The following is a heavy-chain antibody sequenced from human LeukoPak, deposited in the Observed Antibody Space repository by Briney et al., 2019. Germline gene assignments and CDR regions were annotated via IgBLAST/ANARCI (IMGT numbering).Heavy chain of an antibody. J-gene: IGHJ4*02. CDR1: GFTFSSYA. V-gene: IGHV3-30-3*01. D-gene: IGHD3-10*01. CDR3: AKGPSSLWFGESLHFDY. Sequence: GGSLRLSCAASGFTFSSYAMHWVRQAPGKGLEWVAVISYDGSNKYYADSVKGRFTISRDNAKNSLYLQMNSLRAEDTALYYCAKGPSSLWFGESLHFDYWGQGTLVTVSS. CDR2: ISYDGSNK.